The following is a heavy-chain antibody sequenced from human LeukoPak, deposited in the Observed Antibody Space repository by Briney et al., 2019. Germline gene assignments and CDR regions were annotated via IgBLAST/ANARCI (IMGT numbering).Heavy chain of an antibody. J-gene: IGHJ4*02. CDR3: ASGLVTIFGVVTKYYFDY. CDR2: ISASIGST. CDR1: GFTFSSYA. D-gene: IGHD3-3*01. Sequence: GGSLRLSCAASGFTFSSYAMSWVPQAPGKGLEWVSTISASIGSTYYADSVKGRFTISRDNSKNTLYLQMNSLRAEDTAVYYCASGLVTIFGVVTKYYFDYWGQGTLVTVSS. V-gene: IGHV3-23*01.